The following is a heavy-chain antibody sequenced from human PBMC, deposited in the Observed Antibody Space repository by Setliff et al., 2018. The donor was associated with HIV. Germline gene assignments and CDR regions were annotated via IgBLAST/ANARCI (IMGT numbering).Heavy chain of an antibody. CDR3: ARVGYSGWPLED. CDR2: MNPNSGNT. Sequence: ASVKVSCKASGYTFTNYDINWVRQATGQGLEWMGWMNPNSGNTGYAQKFQGRVTMAKNTLYLQMNSLRAEDTAVYYCARVGYSGWPLEDWGQGTLVTVPQ. CDR1: GYTFTNYD. V-gene: IGHV1-8*01. D-gene: IGHD5-12*01. J-gene: IGHJ4*02.